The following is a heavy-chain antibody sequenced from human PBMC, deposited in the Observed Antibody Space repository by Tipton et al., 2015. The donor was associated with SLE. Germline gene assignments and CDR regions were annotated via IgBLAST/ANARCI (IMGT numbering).Heavy chain of an antibody. CDR3: ARHLYYGSGSHSFDY. V-gene: IGHV3-66*04. CDR1: GFTFSTYA. J-gene: IGHJ4*02. Sequence: SLRLSCAASGFTFSTYAMSWVRQAPGKGLEWVSVIYSGGTAYYADSVKGRFTISRDNSKNTLYLQMNSLRAEDTAVYYCARHLYYGSGSHSFDYWGQGTLVTVSS. D-gene: IGHD3-10*01. CDR2: IYSGGTA.